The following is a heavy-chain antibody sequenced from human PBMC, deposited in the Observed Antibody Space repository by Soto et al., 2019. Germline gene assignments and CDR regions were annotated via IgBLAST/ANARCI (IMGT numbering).Heavy chain of an antibody. CDR3: ARDRDVLARESFDY. CDR2: IYHSGST. Sequence: QVQLQESGPGLVEPSGTLSLTCAVSGGSVSSTNWWSWVRQPPGKGLEWIGEIYHSGSTYYNPSLKTPVTISVDKYKTQLSLRLSSVTAADTAVYFCARDRDVLARESFDYWGQGTLVSVSS. CDR1: GGSVSSTNW. J-gene: IGHJ4*02. D-gene: IGHD3-3*02. V-gene: IGHV4-4*02.